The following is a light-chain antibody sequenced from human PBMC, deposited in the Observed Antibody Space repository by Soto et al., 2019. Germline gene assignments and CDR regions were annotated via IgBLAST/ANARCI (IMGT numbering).Light chain of an antibody. CDR3: SSFTSRADVI. CDR2: EVT. CDR1: RSDIGGYNY. J-gene: IGLJ2*01. Sequence: QSALTQPASVPGSPGQSITISCTGTRSDIGGYNYVSWYQQHPGKAPKLIISEVTNRPSGVSIRFSGSKSGNTASLTISGLQAEDEADYYCSSFTSRADVIFDGGTKLTVL. V-gene: IGLV2-14*01.